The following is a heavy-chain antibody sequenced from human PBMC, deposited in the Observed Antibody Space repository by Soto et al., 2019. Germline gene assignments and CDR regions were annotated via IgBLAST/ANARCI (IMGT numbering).Heavy chain of an antibody. CDR2: ISYDGSNK. J-gene: IGHJ5*02. V-gene: IGHV3-30*18. D-gene: IGHD3-16*01. Sequence: PGGSLRLCCAASGFTFSSYGMHWVRQAPGKGLEWVAVISYDGSNKYYADSVKGRFTISRDNSKNTLYLQMNSLRAEDTVVYYCAKDRAIMITFGGVIAHWGQGTLVTVSS. CDR3: AKDRAIMITFGGVIAH. CDR1: GFTFSSYG.